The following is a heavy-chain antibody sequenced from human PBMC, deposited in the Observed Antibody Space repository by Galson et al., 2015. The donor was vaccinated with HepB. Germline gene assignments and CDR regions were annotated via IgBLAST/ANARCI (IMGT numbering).Heavy chain of an antibody. CDR3: ARSSTLYSGYDFDI. Sequence: SETLSLTCAVYGGSFSGSYWSWISQPQGKGLEWIGEINHSGSTNYNPSLKSRVTISVDTSKNQFSLKLSSVTAADTAVYYCARSSTLYSGYDFDIWGQGTMVTVSS. CDR2: INHSGST. V-gene: IGHV4-34*01. D-gene: IGHD5-12*01. CDR1: GGSFSGSY. J-gene: IGHJ3*02.